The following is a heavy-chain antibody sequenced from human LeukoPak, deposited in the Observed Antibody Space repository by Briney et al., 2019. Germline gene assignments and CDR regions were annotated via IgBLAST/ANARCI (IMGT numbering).Heavy chain of an antibody. V-gene: IGHV4-59*01. J-gene: IGHJ4*02. Sequence: PSETLSLTCTVSGGSISSYYWSWLRQPPGKGLEWIGYIYYSGSTNYNPSLKSRVTISVDTSKNQFSLKLSSVTAADTAVYYCARLTVAGTYVGPWFDYWGQGTLVTVSS. CDR2: IYYSGST. CDR3: ARLTVAGTYVGPWFDY. CDR1: GGSISSYY. D-gene: IGHD6-19*01.